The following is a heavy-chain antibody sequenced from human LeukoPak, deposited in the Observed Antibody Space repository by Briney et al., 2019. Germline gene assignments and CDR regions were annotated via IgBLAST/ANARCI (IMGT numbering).Heavy chain of an antibody. CDR1: GFTFSDYY. CDR2: ITSSSSSP. J-gene: IGHJ4*02. CDR3: ARDYYGSGTIDY. V-gene: IGHV3-11*05. D-gene: IGHD3-10*01. Sequence: GGSLRLSCAASGFTFSDYYMSWIRQAPGKGLEWVSYITSSSSSPNHADSVKGRFTISRDNAKNSLYLQMNSLRAEDTAVYYCARDYYGSGTIDYWGQGNLVTVSS.